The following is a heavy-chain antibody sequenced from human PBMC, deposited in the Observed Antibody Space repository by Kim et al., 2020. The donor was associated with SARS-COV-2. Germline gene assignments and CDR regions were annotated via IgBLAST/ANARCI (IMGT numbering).Heavy chain of an antibody. V-gene: IGHV3-21*01. D-gene: IGHD6-19*01. Sequence: GGSLRLSCAASGFTFSSYNMNWVRQAPGKGLEWVSYISSRSSDIYYADSVKGRFTISRDNAKNSLYLQMNSLRAEDTAVDYCASNRWLVDSSGWDHFDYWGQGTLVTVSS. CDR1: GFTFSSYN. CDR3: ASNRWLVDSSGWDHFDY. CDR2: ISSRSSDI. J-gene: IGHJ4*02.